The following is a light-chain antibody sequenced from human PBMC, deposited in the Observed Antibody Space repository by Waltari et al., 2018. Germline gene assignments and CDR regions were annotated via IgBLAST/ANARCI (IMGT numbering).Light chain of an antibody. CDR1: SSDVGNYNL. CDR2: KVS. CDR3: CSYAGHSTYV. V-gene: IGLV2-23*02. Sequence: QSALTQPASVSGSPGQSITISCTGTSSDVGNYNLVSWYQQHPGKATKLMIYKVSQRPSGVSNRFSGSKSGNTASLTISGLQPEDETDYYCCSYAGHSTYVFGTGTKVTVL. J-gene: IGLJ1*01.